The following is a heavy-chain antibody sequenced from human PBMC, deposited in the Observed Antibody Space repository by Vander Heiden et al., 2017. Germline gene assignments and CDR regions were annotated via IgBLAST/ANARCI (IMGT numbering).Heavy chain of an antibody. D-gene: IGHD3-22*01. V-gene: IGHV3-15*07. CDR3: TTDTYYYDSSGYYSDAFDI. CDR1: GFTFSNAW. Sequence: EVQLVESGGGLVKPGGSLRLSCAAAGFTFSNAWMNWVRQATGKGLEWVGRIKSKTDGGTTDYAAPVKGRFTISRDDSKNTLYLQMNSLKTEDTAVYYCTTDTYYYDSSGYYSDAFDIWGQGTMVTVSS. CDR2: IKSKTDGGTT. J-gene: IGHJ3*02.